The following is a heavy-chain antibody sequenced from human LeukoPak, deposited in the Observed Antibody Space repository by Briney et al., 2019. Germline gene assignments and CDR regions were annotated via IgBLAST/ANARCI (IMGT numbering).Heavy chain of an antibody. D-gene: IGHD6-19*01. J-gene: IGHJ3*02. CDR2: ISGSGVST. V-gene: IGHV3-23*01. CDR3: VKDYTSGRYDAFDI. Sequence: GGSLRLSCAASAFTLSIYAMRWARQAPGKGLQWVSAISGSGVSTYYTDSVKGRFTISRDNSKSTLFLHMNSMTAEDAAVYYCVKDYTSGRYDAFDIWGQGTMVTVSS. CDR1: AFTLSIYA.